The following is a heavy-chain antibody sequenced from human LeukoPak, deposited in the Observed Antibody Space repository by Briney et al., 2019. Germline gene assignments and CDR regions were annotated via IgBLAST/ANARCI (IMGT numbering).Heavy chain of an antibody. CDR1: GGSFSGYY. CDR3: ARGPAAGTFDY. CDR2: INHSGST. D-gene: IGHD6-13*01. V-gene: IGHV4-34*01. Sequence: SETLSLTCAVYGGSFSGYYWSWIRQPPGKGLEWIGEINHSGSTNYNPSLKSRVTISADTSKNQFSLKLSSVTAAYTAVYYCARGPAAGTFDYWGQGTLVTVSS. J-gene: IGHJ4*02.